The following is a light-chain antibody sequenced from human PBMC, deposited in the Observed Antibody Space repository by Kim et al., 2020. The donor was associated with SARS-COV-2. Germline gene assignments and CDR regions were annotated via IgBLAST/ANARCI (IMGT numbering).Light chain of an antibody. CDR3: QQYNNWPGT. CDR1: QSVTNN. V-gene: IGKV3-15*01. Sequence: VSPGERATPSCRASQSVTNNLAWYQQKPGQAPRLLIYGASTRATGIPARFSGSGSGTEFTLTISSLQSADFAVYYCQQYNNWPGTFGQGTKVDIK. J-gene: IGKJ1*01. CDR2: GAS.